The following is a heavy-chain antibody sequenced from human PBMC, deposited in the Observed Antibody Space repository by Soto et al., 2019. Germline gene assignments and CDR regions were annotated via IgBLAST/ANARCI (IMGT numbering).Heavy chain of an antibody. V-gene: IGHV3-48*01. CDR2: ISSSSSTI. CDR1: GFTFSSYS. Sequence: GGSLRLSCAASGFTFSSYSMNWVRQAPGKGLEWVSYISSSSSTIYYADSVKGRFTISRDNAKNSLYLQMNSLRAEDTAVYYCARKVRGVIMDYYYYMDVWGKGTTVTVSS. D-gene: IGHD3-10*01. J-gene: IGHJ6*03. CDR3: ARKVRGVIMDYYYYMDV.